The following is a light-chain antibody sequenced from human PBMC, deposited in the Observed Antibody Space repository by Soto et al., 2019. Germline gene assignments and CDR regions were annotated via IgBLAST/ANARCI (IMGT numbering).Light chain of an antibody. J-gene: IGKJ5*01. Sequence: AIRMTQSPSSLSASTGDRFTITCRASQGISSYLAWYQQKPGKAPNLLIYGASILQSGVPSRFSGSGSGTEFTLTISGLLPEDFATYHCQQLNTLPFTFGQGTQREIK. CDR2: GAS. V-gene: IGKV1-8*01. CDR3: QQLNTLPFT. CDR1: QGISSY.